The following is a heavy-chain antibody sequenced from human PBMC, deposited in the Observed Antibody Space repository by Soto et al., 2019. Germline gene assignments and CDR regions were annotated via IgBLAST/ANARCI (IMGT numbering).Heavy chain of an antibody. CDR1: GGTFSSYA. V-gene: IGHV1-69*01. J-gene: IGHJ4*02. CDR2: IIPIFGTA. Sequence: QVQLVQSGAEVQKPGSSVKVSCKASGGTFSSYAISWVRQAPGQGLEWMGGIIPIFGTANYAQKFQGRVTITADESTSTAYMELSSLRSEDTAVYYCARGITMVRGVIVHFDYWGQGTLVTVSS. D-gene: IGHD3-10*01. CDR3: ARGITMVRGVIVHFDY.